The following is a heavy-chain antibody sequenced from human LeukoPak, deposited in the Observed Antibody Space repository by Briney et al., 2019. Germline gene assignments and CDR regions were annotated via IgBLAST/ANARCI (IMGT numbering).Heavy chain of an antibody. CDR2: IYYSGST. CDR3: ARLKPSSGIAVPSYFDY. V-gene: IGHV4-59*08. CDR1: GGSISSHY. D-gene: IGHD6-19*01. J-gene: IGHJ4*02. Sequence: PSETPSLTCTVSGGSISSHYWSWIRQPPGKGLEWIGYIYYSGSTNYNPSLKSRVTISVDTSKNQFSLKLSSVTAADTAVYYCARLKPSSGIAVPSYFDYWGQGTLVTVSS.